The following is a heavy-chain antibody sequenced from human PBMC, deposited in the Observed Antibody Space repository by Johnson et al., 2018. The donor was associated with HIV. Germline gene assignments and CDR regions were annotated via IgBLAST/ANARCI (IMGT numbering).Heavy chain of an antibody. Sequence: QVQLVESGGGVVQPGRSLRLSCAASGFTFSSYAMHWVRQAPGKGLEWVAVISSDGSNKYYADSVKGRFTISRDNSKNTLYLQMNSLRAADTAVYYCARDLSGNYGDAFDIWGQGTMVTVSS. D-gene: IGHD1-26*01. CDR3: ARDLSGNYGDAFDI. CDR1: GFTFSSYA. V-gene: IGHV3-30-3*01. J-gene: IGHJ3*02. CDR2: ISSDGSNK.